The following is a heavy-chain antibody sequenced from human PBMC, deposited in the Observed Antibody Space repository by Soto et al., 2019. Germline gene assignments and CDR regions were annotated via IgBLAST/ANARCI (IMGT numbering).Heavy chain of an antibody. J-gene: IGHJ5*02. CDR1: GYTFTRYG. V-gene: IGHV1-3*01. D-gene: IGHD6-19*01. Sequence: QVQLVQSGAEVKKPGASVRVSCKASGYTFTRYGMHWVRQAPGQGLEWMGWINVDSGHTKYSQKFQGRLIIARDTAADTLYMDLIRLGSEDTAVYYCARELDGSVWYWFDPWGQGTLFTVSS. CDR3: ARELDGSVWYWFDP. CDR2: INVDSGHT.